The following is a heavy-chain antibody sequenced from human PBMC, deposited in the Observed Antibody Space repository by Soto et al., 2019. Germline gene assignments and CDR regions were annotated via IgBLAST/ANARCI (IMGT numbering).Heavy chain of an antibody. J-gene: IGHJ4*02. Sequence: GGSLRLSCAASGFTFSIYGMNWVRQAPGRGLEWLSYISSSSATIYYTDSVKGRFTISRDNAKDSLYLQMSSLGDGDTAVYYCAREDIVGATPDEWGQGTLGTV. D-gene: IGHD1-26*01. CDR3: AREDIVGATPDE. CDR2: ISSSSATI. V-gene: IGHV3-48*02. CDR1: GFTFSIYG.